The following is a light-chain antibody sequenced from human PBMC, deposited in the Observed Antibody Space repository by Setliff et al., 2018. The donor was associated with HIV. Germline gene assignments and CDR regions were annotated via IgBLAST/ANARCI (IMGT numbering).Light chain of an antibody. CDR3: ISYADSSALYV. CDR2: GVS. V-gene: IGLV2-14*01. J-gene: IGLJ1*01. Sequence: QSALTQPASVSGSPGQSITISCTGTSSDIGGYDYVSWYQQHPDTAPKVILYGVSNRPSGVSNRFSCSKSGNTASLTISGLLAEDEDDYYCISYADSSALYVFGSGTKVTV. CDR1: SSDIGGYDY.